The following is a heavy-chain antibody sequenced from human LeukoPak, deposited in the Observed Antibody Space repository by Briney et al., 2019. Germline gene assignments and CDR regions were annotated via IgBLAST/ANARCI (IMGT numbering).Heavy chain of an antibody. CDR3: AKRGHYDSSNSYAPFDH. CDR1: GGSFSSGSYY. J-gene: IGHJ4*02. Sequence: TSETLSLTCTVSGGSFSSGSYYWSWIRQPPGKGLEWIGYIYYSGSTNYNPSLKSRVTISVDTSKNQFSLKLSSVTAADTAVYYCAKRGHYDSSNSYAPFDHWGQGTLVTVSS. CDR2: IYYSGST. D-gene: IGHD3-22*01. V-gene: IGHV4-61*01.